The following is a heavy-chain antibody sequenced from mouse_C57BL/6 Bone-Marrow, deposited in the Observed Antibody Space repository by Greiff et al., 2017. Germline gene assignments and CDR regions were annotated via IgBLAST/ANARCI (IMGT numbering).Heavy chain of an antibody. CDR1: GYTFTSYW. CDR2: IDPNSGGT. J-gene: IGHJ4*01. CDR3: ARRSKNFWYAMDY. V-gene: IGHV1-72*01. Sequence: QVQLQQPGAELVKPGHSVTLSCKASGYTFTSYWMHWVQQRPGRGLEWIGRIDPNSGGTKYNEKFTSTVTLTVDKPSRTAYMQLSSLTSEDSAVYYCARRSKNFWYAMDYWGQGTSVTVSS.